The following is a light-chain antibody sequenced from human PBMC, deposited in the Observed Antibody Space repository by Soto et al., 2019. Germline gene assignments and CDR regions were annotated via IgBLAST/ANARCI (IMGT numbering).Light chain of an antibody. CDR1: SSDVGGYYF. CDR3: SSYTTRNTLDVV. CDR2: DVS. Sequence: QSVLTQPASVSGSPGQSITISCTGTSSDVGGYYFVSWYQQYPGKAPKLMIYDVSDRPSGVSPRFSGSKSGNTASLTISGLQAEDEADYYCSSYTTRNTLDVVFGGGTKVTVL. V-gene: IGLV2-14*03. J-gene: IGLJ2*01.